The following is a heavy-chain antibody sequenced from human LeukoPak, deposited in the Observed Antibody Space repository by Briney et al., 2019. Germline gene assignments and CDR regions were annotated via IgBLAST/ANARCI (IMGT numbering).Heavy chain of an antibody. CDR3: AREGAVAGTGQYYGMDV. CDR1: GFTVSSRY. J-gene: IGHJ6*02. CDR2: MYRGGSQ. D-gene: IGHD6-19*01. Sequence: GGSLRLSCAASGFTVSSRYMSWVRQAPGKGLEWVSMMYRGGSQYYVDSVEGRFTISRDDSKNTLSLQMNSLRVEDTAVYYCAREGAVAGTGQYYGMDVWGQGTTVTVSS. V-gene: IGHV3-53*01.